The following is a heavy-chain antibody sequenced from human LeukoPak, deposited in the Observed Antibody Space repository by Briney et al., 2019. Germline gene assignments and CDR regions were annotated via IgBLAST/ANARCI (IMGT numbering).Heavy chain of an antibody. D-gene: IGHD3-3*01. V-gene: IGHV1-46*01. J-gene: IGHJ5*02. Sequence: ASVKVSCKASGYTFTSYYRHWVRQAPGQGLEWMGIINPSGGSTSYAQKFQGRVTMTRDTSTSTVYMELSSLRSEDTAVYYCARRFLGFWFDPWGQGTLVTVSS. CDR1: GYTFTSYY. CDR2: INPSGGST. CDR3: ARRFLGFWFDP.